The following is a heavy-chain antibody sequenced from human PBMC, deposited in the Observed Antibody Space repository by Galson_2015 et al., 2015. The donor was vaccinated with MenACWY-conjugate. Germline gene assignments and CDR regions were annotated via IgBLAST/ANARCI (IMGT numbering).Heavy chain of an antibody. V-gene: IGHV3-21*01. Sequence: SLRLSCAASGFTFTTYNINWVRQAPGKGLEWVSSISGLGKYMNYADSVRGRFTVSRDNAQNSVHLQMNGLRVEDTAVYYCARDWCIGKEDNWFDPWGQGTLVTVSS. CDR2: ISGLGKYM. CDR3: ARDWCIGKEDNWFDP. CDR1: GFTFTTYN. D-gene: IGHD4/OR15-4a*01. J-gene: IGHJ5*02.